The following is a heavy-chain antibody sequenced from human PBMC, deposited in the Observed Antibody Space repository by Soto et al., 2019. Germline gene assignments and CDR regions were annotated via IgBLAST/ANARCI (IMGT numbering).Heavy chain of an antibody. CDR2: IYPGDSDT. CDR3: ARAGRAYYYYYGMDV. J-gene: IGHJ6*02. V-gene: IGHV5-51*01. CDR1: GYSFTSYW. Sequence: PGESLKISCKGSGYSFTSYWIGWVRQMPGKGLEWMGIIYPGDSDTRYSPSFQGQVTISADKSISTAYLQWSSLKASDTAMYYCARAGRAYYYYYGMDVWGQGTTVTVSS.